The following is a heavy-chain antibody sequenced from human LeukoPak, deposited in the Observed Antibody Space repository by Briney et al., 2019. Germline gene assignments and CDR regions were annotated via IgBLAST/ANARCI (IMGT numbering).Heavy chain of an antibody. CDR2: ISGSGGST. D-gene: IGHD2-2*01. CDR1: GFTFSSYG. CDR3: AKGARSTSDYYYGMDV. J-gene: IGHJ6*02. Sequence: GRSLRLSCAASGFTFSSYGMHWVRQAPGKGLEWVSAISGSGGSTYYADSVKGRFTISRDNSKNTLYLQMNSLRAEDTAVYYCAKGARSTSDYYYGMDVWGQGTTVTVSS. V-gene: IGHV3-23*01.